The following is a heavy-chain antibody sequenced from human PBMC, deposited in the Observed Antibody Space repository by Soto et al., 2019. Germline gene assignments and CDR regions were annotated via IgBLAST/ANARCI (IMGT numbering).Heavy chain of an antibody. V-gene: IGHV3-64D*08. CDR1: GFTFSSYA. D-gene: IGHD3-10*01. J-gene: IGHJ6*02. CDR3: VKDPEAFGELFPFYGMDV. Sequence: GGSLRLSCSASGFTFSSYAMHWVRQAPGKGLEYVSAISSNGGSTYYADSVKGRFTISRDNSKNTLYLQMSSLRAEDTAVYYCVKDPEAFGELFPFYGMDVWGQGTTVTVSS. CDR2: ISSNGGST.